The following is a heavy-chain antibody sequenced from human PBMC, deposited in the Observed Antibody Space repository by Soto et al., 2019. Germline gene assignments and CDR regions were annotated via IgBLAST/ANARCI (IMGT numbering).Heavy chain of an antibody. CDR3: ARDSILDY. V-gene: IGHV3-48*03. CDR1: GFTFSSYA. CDR2: ISSSGSTI. Sequence: GGSLRLSCAASGFTFSSYAMNWVRQAPGRGLEWVSYISSSGSTIYYADSVKGRFTISRDNAKNSLYLQMNSLRVEDTAVYFCARDSILDYWGQGTPVTVSS. J-gene: IGHJ4*02.